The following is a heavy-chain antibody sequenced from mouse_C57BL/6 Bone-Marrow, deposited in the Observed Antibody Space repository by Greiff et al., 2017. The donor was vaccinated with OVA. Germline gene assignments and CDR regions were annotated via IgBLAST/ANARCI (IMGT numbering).Heavy chain of an antibody. CDR1: GYTFTSYG. J-gene: IGHJ2*01. CDR2: IYPRSGNT. D-gene: IGHD1-1*01. Sequence: VHLVESGAELARPGASVKLSCKASGYTFTSYGISWVKQRTGQGLEWIGEIYPRSGNTYYNEKFKGKATLTADKSSSTAYMELRSLTSEDSAVYFCARLRVLRCFDYWGQGTTLTVSS. V-gene: IGHV1-81*01. CDR3: ARLRVLRCFDY.